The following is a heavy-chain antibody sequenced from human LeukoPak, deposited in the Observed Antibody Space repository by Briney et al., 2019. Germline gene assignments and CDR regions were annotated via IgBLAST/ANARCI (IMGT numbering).Heavy chain of an antibody. CDR2: INHSGST. CDR1: GGSFSGYY. V-gene: IGHV4-34*01. CDR3: ARARTQWLAYYYYYYMDV. J-gene: IGHJ6*03. D-gene: IGHD6-19*01. Sequence: PSETLSLTCAVYGGSFSGYYWSWIRQPPGKGLEWIGEINHSGSTNYNPSLKSRVTISVDTSKNQFSLKLSSVTAADTAVYYCARARTQWLAYYYYYYMDVWGKGTTVTVSS.